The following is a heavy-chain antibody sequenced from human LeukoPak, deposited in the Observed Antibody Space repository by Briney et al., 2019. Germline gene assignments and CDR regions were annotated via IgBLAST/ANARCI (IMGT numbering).Heavy chain of an antibody. J-gene: IGHJ5*02. CDR1: GYSITSGYY. CDR3: ARDRGVRGVIRGWFDP. D-gene: IGHD3-10*01. Sequence: MPSETLSLTCGVSGYSITSGYYWGWIRQPPGKGLEWIGTIYHSGSTYYNPSLKSRVTISVDTSKNQFSLKLSSVTAADTAVYYCARDRGVRGVIRGWFDPWGQGTLVTVSS. V-gene: IGHV4-38-2*02. CDR2: IYHSGST.